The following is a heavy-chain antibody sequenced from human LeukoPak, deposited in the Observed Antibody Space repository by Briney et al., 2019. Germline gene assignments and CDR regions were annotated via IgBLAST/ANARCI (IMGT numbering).Heavy chain of an antibody. CDR2: IYYSGST. V-gene: IGHV4-31*03. D-gene: IGHD1-1*01. CDR1: GGSISSSYYY. J-gene: IGHJ4*02. CDR3: ARGSTGRTYYFDY. Sequence: PSETLSLTCTVSGGSISSSYYYWGWIRQPPGKGLEWIGYIYYSGSTYYNPSLKSRVTISVDTSKNQFSLKLSSVTAADTAVCYCARGSTGRTYYFDYWGQGTLVTVSS.